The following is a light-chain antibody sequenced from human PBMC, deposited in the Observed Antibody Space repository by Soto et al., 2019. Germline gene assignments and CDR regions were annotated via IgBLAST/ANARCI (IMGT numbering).Light chain of an antibody. Sequence: QSVLTQPASVSGSPGQSITISCTGTSSDVGAYNFVSWSQQHPGKAPKLMIYEVSHRVSGVSDRFSASKSGNTDSLTISGLQPGDEADYYCSSYTSRSTYVFGTGTKVTVL. J-gene: IGLJ1*01. CDR2: EVS. CDR3: SSYTSRSTYV. V-gene: IGLV2-14*01. CDR1: SSDVGAYNF.